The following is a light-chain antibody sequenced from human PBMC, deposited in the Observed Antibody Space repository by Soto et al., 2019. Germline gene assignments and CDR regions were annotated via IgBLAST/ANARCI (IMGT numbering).Light chain of an antibody. Sequence: QSALTQPASVSGSPGQSITISCTGTSSDVGGYSFVSWYQHHPGKAPKLMIHEGSKRPSGVSNRFSGSKSGNTASLTISGLQAEDEADYYCCSYAGSSSYVFGSGTKLTVL. CDR3: CSYAGSSSYV. CDR1: SSDVGGYSF. CDR2: EGS. J-gene: IGLJ1*01. V-gene: IGLV2-23*01.